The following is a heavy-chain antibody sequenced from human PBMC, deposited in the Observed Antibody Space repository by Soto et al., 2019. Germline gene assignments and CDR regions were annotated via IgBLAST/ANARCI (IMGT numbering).Heavy chain of an antibody. CDR1: GGPVTSDEDY. J-gene: IGHJ4*02. Sequence: PSETLSLTCTVSGGPVTSDEDYWSWIRQSPGKGLEWIGYISNSGSTGYNPSLKTRLSMSVDRSKNQFTLRLTSVTAADTAVYFCATESGSTYGYFDYWGQGTQVTVPS. CDR2: ISNSGST. D-gene: IGHD4-17*01. CDR3: ATESGSTYGYFDY. V-gene: IGHV4-30-4*01.